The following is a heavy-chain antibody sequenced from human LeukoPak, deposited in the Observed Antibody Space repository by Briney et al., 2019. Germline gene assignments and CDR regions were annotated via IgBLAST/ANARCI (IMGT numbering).Heavy chain of an antibody. Sequence: GGSLRLSCAASGFTFSSYAMSWVRQAPGKGLEWVSAISGSGGSTYYADSVKGWFTISRDNSKNTLYLQMNSLRAEDTAVYYCAIRYVPPGDYWGQGTLVTVSS. CDR3: AIRYVPPGDY. V-gene: IGHV3-23*01. J-gene: IGHJ4*02. CDR2: ISGSGGST. CDR1: GFTFSSYA. D-gene: IGHD3-16*01.